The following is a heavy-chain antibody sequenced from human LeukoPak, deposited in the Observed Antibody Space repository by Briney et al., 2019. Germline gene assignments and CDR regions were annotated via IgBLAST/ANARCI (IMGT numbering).Heavy chain of an antibody. CDR3: ARHPDPYSSVDY. V-gene: IGHV4-38-2*01. D-gene: IGHD6-19*01. Sequence: SETLSLTCAVSGYSISSGYYWGWIRQPPGKGLEWIGSIHHSGSTYYNPSLKSRVTISVDTSKNQFSLKLSSVTAADTAVYYCARHPDPYSSVDYWGQGTLVTVSS. CDR2: IHHSGST. CDR1: GYSISSGYY. J-gene: IGHJ4*02.